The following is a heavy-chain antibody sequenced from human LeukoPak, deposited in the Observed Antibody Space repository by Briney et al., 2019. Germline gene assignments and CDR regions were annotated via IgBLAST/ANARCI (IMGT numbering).Heavy chain of an antibody. CDR1: GYTFTSYY. J-gene: IGHJ4*02. CDR2: INPSGGST. CDR3: AREDRVGVLSFDY. V-gene: IGHV1-46*01. D-gene: IGHD2/OR15-2a*01. Sequence: ASVKVSCKASGYTFTSYYMHWVRQAPGQGLEWMGMINPSGGSTSYAQKFQGRVTMTRDTSTSTVYMELSSLRSKDTAVYYCAREDRVGVLSFDYWGQGTLATVSS.